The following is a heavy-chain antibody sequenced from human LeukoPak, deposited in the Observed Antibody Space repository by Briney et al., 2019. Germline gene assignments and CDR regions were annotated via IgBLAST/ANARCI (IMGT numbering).Heavy chain of an antibody. J-gene: IGHJ3*01. CDR2: TSGSGGSK. Sequence: GGSLRLSCVASGFIFKSHAMSWVRQAPGKGLEWVSATSGSGGSKFYADSVKGRFTISRDNSKDTLYLQMNNLRVEDTAIYYCAKFPSYDSSGHDGFDVWGQGTRVTVSS. CDR1: GFIFKSHA. CDR3: AKFPSYDSSGHDGFDV. D-gene: IGHD3-22*01. V-gene: IGHV3-23*01.